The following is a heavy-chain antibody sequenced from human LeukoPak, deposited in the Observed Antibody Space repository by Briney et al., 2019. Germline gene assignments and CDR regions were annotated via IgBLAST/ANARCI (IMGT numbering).Heavy chain of an antibody. D-gene: IGHD2-21*02. V-gene: IGHV1-24*01. CDR3: ATSAVTAIQSTSFYYYGMDV. Sequence: ASVKVSCKVSGYTLTELSMHWVRQAPGKGLEWMGGFDPEDGETIYAQKFQGRVTMTEDTSTDTAYMELSSLRSEDTAVYYCATSAVTAIQSTSFYYYGMDVWGQGTTVTVSS. CDR2: FDPEDGET. J-gene: IGHJ6*02. CDR1: GYTLTELS.